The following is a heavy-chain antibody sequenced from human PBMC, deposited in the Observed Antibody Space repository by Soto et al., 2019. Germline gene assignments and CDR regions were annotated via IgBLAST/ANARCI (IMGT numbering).Heavy chain of an antibody. D-gene: IGHD2-15*01. J-gene: IGHJ3*02. CDR2: TNPSGGST. CDR3: ASSAIGYCSGGSCPDHAFDI. V-gene: IGHV1-46*03. CDR1: GYTFTSYY. Sequence: ASVKVSCKASGYTFTSYYMHWVRQAPGQGLEWMGITNPSGGSTSYAQKFQGRVTMTRDTSTSTVYMELSSLRSEDTAVYYCASSAIGYCSGGSCPDHAFDIWGQGTMVTVSS.